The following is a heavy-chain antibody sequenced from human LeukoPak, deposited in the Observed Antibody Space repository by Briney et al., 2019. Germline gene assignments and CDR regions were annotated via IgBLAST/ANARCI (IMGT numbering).Heavy chain of an antibody. CDR2: IYTSGST. D-gene: IGHD3-3*02. CDR3: ARGLASQGPFDY. J-gene: IGHJ4*02. V-gene: IGHV4-61*02. CDR1: GGSISSGSYY. Sequence: SQTLSLTCTVSGGSISSGSYYWSWIRQPAGKGLEWIGRIYTSGSTNYNPSLKSRVTISVDTSKNQFSLKLSSVTAADTAVYYCARGLASQGPFDYWGQGTLVTVSS.